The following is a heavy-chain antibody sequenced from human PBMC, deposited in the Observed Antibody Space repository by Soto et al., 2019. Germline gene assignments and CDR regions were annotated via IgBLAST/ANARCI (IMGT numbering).Heavy chain of an antibody. CDR2: IIPILGIA. CDR3: ASSRVFPAAMLTYYYYYWTS. J-gene: IGHJ6*03. D-gene: IGHD2-2*01. V-gene: IGHV1-69*02. CDR1: GGTFSSYT. Sequence: QVQLVQSGAEVKKPGSSVKVSCKASGGTFSSYTISWVRQAPGQGLEWMGRIIPILGIANYAQKFQGRVTITADKSTSTAYRELSSLRSEDTALYYCASSRVFPAAMLTYYYYYWTSGAKGPRSPSP.